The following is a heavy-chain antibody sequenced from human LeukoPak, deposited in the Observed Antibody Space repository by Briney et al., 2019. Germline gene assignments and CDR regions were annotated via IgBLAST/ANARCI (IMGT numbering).Heavy chain of an antibody. D-gene: IGHD6-19*01. Sequence: PSETLSLTCAVYGGSFSGYYWSWIRQPPGKGLEWIGEINHSGSTNYNPSLKSRVTILVDTSRNQFSLKLSSVTAADTAVYYCARGAGYSSRWGQGTLVTVSS. CDR1: GGSFSGYY. J-gene: IGHJ4*02. CDR3: ARGAGYSSR. CDR2: INHSGST. V-gene: IGHV4-34*01.